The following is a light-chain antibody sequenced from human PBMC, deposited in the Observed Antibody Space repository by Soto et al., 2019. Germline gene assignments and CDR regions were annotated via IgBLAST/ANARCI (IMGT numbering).Light chain of an antibody. V-gene: IGKV3-15*01. J-gene: IGKJ4*01. CDR3: QQYDEWPLT. CDR1: QNVKTR. Sequence: EKVMTQSPATLSVSPGERATLSCRASQNVKTRLAWYQQKPGQAPRLLIYDAFTRATGIPARFSGSASGTEFTPTISSLQSEDFAVYYCQQYDEWPLTFGGGTKVEIK. CDR2: DAF.